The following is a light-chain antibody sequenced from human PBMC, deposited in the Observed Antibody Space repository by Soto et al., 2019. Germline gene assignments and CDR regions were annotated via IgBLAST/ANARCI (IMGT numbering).Light chain of an antibody. Sequence: QSVLTQPPSVSGAPGQRGTISCTGSSSNIGAGYDVHWYQQLPGTDPKLLIYGNSNRPSGVPDRFSGSKSGTSASLAITGLQAEDEADYYCQSYDSSLSGWVFGGGTQLTVL. CDR2: GNS. CDR3: QSYDSSLSGWV. CDR1: SSNIGAGYD. V-gene: IGLV1-40*01. J-gene: IGLJ3*02.